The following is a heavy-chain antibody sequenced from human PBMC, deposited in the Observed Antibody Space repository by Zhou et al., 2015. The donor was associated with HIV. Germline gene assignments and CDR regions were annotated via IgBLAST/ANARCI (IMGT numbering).Heavy chain of an antibody. CDR1: GGTFSSYA. V-gene: IGHV1-69*01. D-gene: IGHD3-10*01. Sequence: QVQLVQSGAEVKKPGSSVKVSCKASGGTFSSYAISWVRQAPGQGLEWMGGIIPIFGTANYAQKFQGRVTITADESTSTAYMELSSLRSEDTAVYYCARALWSTMVRGGPITNGMDVWGQGTTVTVSS. CDR3: ARALWSTMVRGGPITNGMDV. CDR2: IIPIFGTA. J-gene: IGHJ6*02.